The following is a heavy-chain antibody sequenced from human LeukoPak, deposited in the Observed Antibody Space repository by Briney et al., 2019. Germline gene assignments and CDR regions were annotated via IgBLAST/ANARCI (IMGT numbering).Heavy chain of an antibody. J-gene: IGHJ6*02. CDR1: GFTFSSYW. V-gene: IGHV3-7*03. Sequence: GGSLRLSCAASGFTFSSYWMSWVRQAPGKGLEWVANIKQDGSEKYYVDSVKGRFTISRDNAKNSLYLQMNSLRAEDTAVYYCARDRVVAYYYYGMDVWGQGTTVTVSS. CDR2: IKQDGSEK. D-gene: IGHD5-12*01. CDR3: ARDRVVAYYYYGMDV.